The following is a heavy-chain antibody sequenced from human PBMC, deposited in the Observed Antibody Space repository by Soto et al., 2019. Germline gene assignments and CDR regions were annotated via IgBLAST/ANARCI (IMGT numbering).Heavy chain of an antibody. CDR1: GYTFTSYA. Sequence: RASVKVSCKASGYTFTSYAMHWVRQAPGQRLEWMGWINAGNGNTKYSQKFQGRVTITRDTSASTAYMELSSLRSEDTAVYYCARGAGYGDYLFDYWGQGTLVTVSS. CDR2: INAGNGNT. D-gene: IGHD4-17*01. J-gene: IGHJ4*02. V-gene: IGHV1-3*01. CDR3: ARGAGYGDYLFDY.